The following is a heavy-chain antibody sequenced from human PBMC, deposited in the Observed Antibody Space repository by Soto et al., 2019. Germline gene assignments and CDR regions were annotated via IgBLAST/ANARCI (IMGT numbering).Heavy chain of an antibody. D-gene: IGHD2-21*02. CDR3: ARVRQGVTDY. CDR1: GGSISSGDYY. CDR2: IYYSGST. V-gene: IGHV4-30-4*01. J-gene: IGHJ4*02. Sequence: QVQLQESGPGLVKPSQTLSLTCTVSGGSISSGDYYWSWIRQPPGRGLEWIGYIYYSGSTYYNASLKSRVIISRNTSKNQFSLNLSSVTAADTAVYYCARVRQGVTDYWGQGTLVTVSS.